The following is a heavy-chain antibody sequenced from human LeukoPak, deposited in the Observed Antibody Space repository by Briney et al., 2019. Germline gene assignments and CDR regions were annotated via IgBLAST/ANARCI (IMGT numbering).Heavy chain of an antibody. CDR1: GYNFTSYW. Sequence: GESLKISCKGSGYNFTSYWIGWVRQMPGKGLEWTGIIYPGDPDTRYSPSFQGQVTISADKSISTAYLQWSSLKASDTATYYCARQGNYYMDVWGKGTTVTVSS. CDR3: ARQGNYYMDV. J-gene: IGHJ6*03. V-gene: IGHV5-51*01. CDR2: IYPGDPDT.